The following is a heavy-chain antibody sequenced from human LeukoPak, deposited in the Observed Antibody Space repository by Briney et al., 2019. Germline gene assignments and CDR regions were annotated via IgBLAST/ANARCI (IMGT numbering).Heavy chain of an antibody. CDR1: GFTVSSNY. D-gene: IGHD6-13*01. J-gene: IGHJ4*02. V-gene: IGHV3-53*01. CDR3: ASFDAAAAGV. Sequence: GGSLRLSCAASGFTVSSNYMSWVRQAPGKGLEWVSVIYSGGSTYYADSVKGRFTISRDNSKNTLYLQMYSLRAEDTAVYYCASFDAAAAGVWGQGTLVTVSS. CDR2: IYSGGST.